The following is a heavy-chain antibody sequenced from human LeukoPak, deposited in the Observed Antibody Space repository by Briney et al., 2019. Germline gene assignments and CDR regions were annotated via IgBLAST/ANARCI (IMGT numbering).Heavy chain of an antibody. Sequence: PSETLSLTCAVYGGSFSSYYWGWIRQPPGKGLEWIGSIYYSGSTYYNPFLKSRVTISVDTSKNQFSLKLSSVTAADTAVYYCARRKILDGCCHDWGQGTLVTVSS. D-gene: IGHD2-15*01. CDR1: GGSFSSYY. CDR3: ARRKILDGCCHD. J-gene: IGHJ4*02. V-gene: IGHV4-39*01. CDR2: IYYSGST.